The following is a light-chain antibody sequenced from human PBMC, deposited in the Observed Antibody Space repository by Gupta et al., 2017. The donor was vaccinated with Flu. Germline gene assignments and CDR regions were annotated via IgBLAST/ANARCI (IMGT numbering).Light chain of an antibody. CDR3: QSYDSSLSGWV. V-gene: IGLV1-40*01. CDR1: SSNSGAGLD. J-gene: IGLJ3*02. CDR2: RNT. Sequence: VTISCTGSSSNSGAGLDVHWYQQLPGTAPKLLIYRNTNRPSGVPDRFSASKSGTSASLAITGLQAEDEADYYGQSYDSSLSGWVFGGGTKLTV.